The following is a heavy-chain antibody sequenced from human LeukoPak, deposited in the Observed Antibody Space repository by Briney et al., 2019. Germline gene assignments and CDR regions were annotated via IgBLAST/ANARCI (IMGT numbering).Heavy chain of an antibody. CDR1: GYSFTSYW. CDR3: ARHGSYYGDYRYYYYMDV. Sequence: GESLKISCKGSGYSFTSYWIGWVRQMPGKGLEWMRIIYPGDSDTRYSPSFQGQVTISADKSISTAYLQWSSLKASDTAMYYCARHGSYYGDYRYYYYMDVWGKGTTVTVSS. D-gene: IGHD4-17*01. J-gene: IGHJ6*03. V-gene: IGHV5-51*01. CDR2: IYPGDSDT.